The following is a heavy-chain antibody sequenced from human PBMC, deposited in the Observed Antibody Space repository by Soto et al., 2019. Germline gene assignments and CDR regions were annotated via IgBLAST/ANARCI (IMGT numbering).Heavy chain of an antibody. Sequence: EVQLLESGGGLVQPGGSLRLSCVASGFTFSNYAMSWVRQAPGKGXEWVXAIIGSGGDTYYADSVKGRFTISRDNSKXXXXXXXXXXXXXXXXXXXXXXXXXXDXGAXXXXXXQHWGQGTLVTVSS. D-gene: IGHD4-17*01. CDR3: XXXXXXDXGAXXXXXXQH. CDR1: GFTFSNYA. V-gene: IGHV3-23*01. CDR2: IIGSGGDT. J-gene: IGHJ1*01.